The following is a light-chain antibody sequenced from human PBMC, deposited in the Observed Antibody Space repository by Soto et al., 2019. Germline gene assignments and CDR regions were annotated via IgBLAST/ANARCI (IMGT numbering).Light chain of an antibody. CDR2: AAS. J-gene: IGKJ5*01. CDR3: QQLNSYPIT. Sequence: IPLTQSPSSLSASVGDRVTITCRASQGISSYLAWYQQKPGKAPKLLIYAASTLQSGVPSRFSGSGSGTDFTLNISSLQPEDFATYDCQQLNSYPITCGNGTRLEIK. V-gene: IGKV1-9*01. CDR1: QGISSY.